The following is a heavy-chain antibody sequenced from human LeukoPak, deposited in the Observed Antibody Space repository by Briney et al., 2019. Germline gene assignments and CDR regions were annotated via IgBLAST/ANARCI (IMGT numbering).Heavy chain of an antibody. J-gene: IGHJ3*02. CDR1: GYTFTSYD. V-gene: IGHV1-8*01. CDR2: MNPNSGNT. D-gene: IGHD3-9*01. Sequence: ASVNVSRKSSGYTFTSYDINWVRQATGQGREWMGWMNPNSGNTGYAQKFQGRVTMTRNTSISTAYMELSSLRSEDTAVYYCAREGRYYDILTGYYLGAFDIWGQGTMVTVSS. CDR3: AREGRYYDILTGYYLGAFDI.